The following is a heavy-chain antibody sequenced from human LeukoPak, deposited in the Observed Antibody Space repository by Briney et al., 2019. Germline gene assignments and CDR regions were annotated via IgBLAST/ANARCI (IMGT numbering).Heavy chain of an antibody. CDR3: ASVGDQHYYDSSLYFDY. V-gene: IGHV1-46*01. CDR1: GYTFPSDY. J-gene: IGHJ4*02. CDR2: INPSGGST. D-gene: IGHD3-22*01. Sequence: ASVKVSCKASGYTFPSDYMHWVRQAPGQGVEWMGIINPSGGSTSYAQKFQGRVTMTRDTSTSTVYMALSSLRSEDTAVYYCASVGDQHYYDSSLYFDYGGQGSLVTVSS.